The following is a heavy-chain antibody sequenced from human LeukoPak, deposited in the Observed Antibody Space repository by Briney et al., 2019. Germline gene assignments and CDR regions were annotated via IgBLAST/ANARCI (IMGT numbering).Heavy chain of an antibody. CDR2: ISYDGSNK. CDR3: AKDLIDGRSGPDYFDY. V-gene: IGHV3-30-3*01. J-gene: IGHJ4*02. CDR1: GFTFSSYA. Sequence: PGGSLRLSCAASGFTFSSYAMHWVRQAPGKGLEWVAVISYDGSNKYYADSVKGRFTISRDNSKNTLYLQMNSLRAEDTAVYYCAKDLIDGRSGPDYFDYWGQGTLVTVSS. D-gene: IGHD3-9*01.